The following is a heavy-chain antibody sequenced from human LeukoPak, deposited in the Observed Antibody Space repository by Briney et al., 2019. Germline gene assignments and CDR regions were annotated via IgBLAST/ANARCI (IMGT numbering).Heavy chain of an antibody. CDR3: AKVGGGNDAFDI. Sequence: GGSLRLSCAAPGFTFSSYGMSWVRQAPGKGLEWLSAISGRGDSTFYADSVKGRFTISRDNSKNTLYLQMNSLRAGDTALYYCAKVGGGNDAFDIWGQGTMVTVSS. CDR2: ISGRGDST. CDR1: GFTFSSYG. V-gene: IGHV3-23*01. J-gene: IGHJ3*02. D-gene: IGHD3-3*01.